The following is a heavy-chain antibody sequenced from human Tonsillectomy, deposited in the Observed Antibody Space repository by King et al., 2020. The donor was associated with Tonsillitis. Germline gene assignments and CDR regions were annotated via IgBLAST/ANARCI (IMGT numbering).Heavy chain of an antibody. Sequence: VQLVQSGAEVKKPGESVKISCKGAGYSFTNYWIGWVRQMPGKGLEWMGVIYPGDSETRYSPSFQGQVTISADKSIRIVYLQWSSLKASDTAMYYCARHEVVPPRGRSATFAFDIWGQGTMVTVSS. V-gene: IGHV5-51*01. CDR1: GYSFTNYW. CDR3: ARHEVVPPRGRSATFAFDI. J-gene: IGHJ3*02. D-gene: IGHD1-26*01. CDR2: IYPGDSET.